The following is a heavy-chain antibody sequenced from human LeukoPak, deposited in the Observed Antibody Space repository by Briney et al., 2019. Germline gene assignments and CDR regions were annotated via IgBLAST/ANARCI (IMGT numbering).Heavy chain of an antibody. CDR1: GGTFSSYA. Sequence: SVKVSCKASGGTFSSYAISWVRQAPGQGLEWMGGIIPIFGTANYAQKFQGRVTITADKSTSTAYMELSSLRSEDTAVYYCARVNLVVVAAIGVGHAFDIWGQGTMATVSS. V-gene: IGHV1-69*06. D-gene: IGHD2-15*01. J-gene: IGHJ3*02. CDR2: IIPIFGTA. CDR3: ARVNLVVVAAIGVGHAFDI.